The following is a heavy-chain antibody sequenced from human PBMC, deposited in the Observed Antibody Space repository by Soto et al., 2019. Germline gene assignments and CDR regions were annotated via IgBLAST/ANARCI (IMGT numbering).Heavy chain of an antibody. CDR1: GFTFSSYG. J-gene: IGHJ4*02. Sequence: QVQLVESGGGVVQPGRSLRLSCAASGFTFSSYGMHWVRQAPGKGLEWVAVIWYDGSNKYYADSVKGRFTISRDNSKNPLYLQMNSLRAEDTAVYYCARDFDSSGYYPDYWGQGTLVTVSS. CDR2: IWYDGSNK. V-gene: IGHV3-33*01. CDR3: ARDFDSSGYYPDY. D-gene: IGHD3-22*01.